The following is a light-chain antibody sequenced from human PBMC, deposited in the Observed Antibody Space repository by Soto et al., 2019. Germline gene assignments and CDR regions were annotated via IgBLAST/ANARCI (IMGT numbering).Light chain of an antibody. CDR1: QSVFSTN. J-gene: IGKJ2*01. Sequence: EIVLTQSPGTLSLLPGERAALSCRASQSVFSTNLAWYQQKPGQAPRLLIYDASSRAIGIPDRFSGSGSGTDLTLTISRLEPEDFAVYYCQQYGSSPYTFGQGTKLEIK. CDR3: QQYGSSPYT. CDR2: DAS. V-gene: IGKV3-20*01.